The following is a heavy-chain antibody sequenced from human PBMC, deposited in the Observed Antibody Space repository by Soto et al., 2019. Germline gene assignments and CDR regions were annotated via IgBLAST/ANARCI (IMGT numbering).Heavy chain of an antibody. CDR3: AHKGGGDRILDY. V-gene: IGHV2-5*02. CDR2: IYWDDAK. CDR1: GFSLSTRGVG. D-gene: IGHD3-16*01. Sequence: QFTLKESGPTLVKPTQTLTLTCNFSGFSLSTRGVGVGWIRQPPGKALEWLTLIYWDDAKEYSPSLRSRITITKDTSKNHVVLTMTDMAPVDTATYYYAHKGGGDRILDYWGQGTLVTVSS. J-gene: IGHJ4*02.